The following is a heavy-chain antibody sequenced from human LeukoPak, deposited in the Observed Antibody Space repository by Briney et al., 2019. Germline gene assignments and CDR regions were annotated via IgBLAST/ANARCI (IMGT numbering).Heavy chain of an antibody. CDR2: ISYDGSNK. Sequence: GGSLRLSCAASGFTFSSYAMHWVRQAPGKGLEWVTVISYDGSNKYYADSVKGRFTISRDNSKNTLYLQMNSLRAEDTAVYYCARPGEDYDFWSGYPQDYFDYWGQGTLVTVSS. CDR1: GFTFSSYA. D-gene: IGHD3-3*01. CDR3: ARPGEDYDFWSGYPQDYFDY. J-gene: IGHJ4*02. V-gene: IGHV3-30-3*01.